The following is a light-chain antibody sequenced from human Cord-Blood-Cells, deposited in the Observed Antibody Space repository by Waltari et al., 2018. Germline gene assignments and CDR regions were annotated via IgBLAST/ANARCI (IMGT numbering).Light chain of an antibody. CDR1: QSVSSN. CDR3: QQYNNWWT. Sequence: EIVMTHSPATLSVSPGERATLSCRASQSVSSNLAWYQQKPGQAPRVLIYGASTRAPGIPARVSGSWSGTEFTLTISSLQSEDFAVYYCQQYNNWWTFGQGTKVEIK. V-gene: IGKV3-15*01. CDR2: GAS. J-gene: IGKJ1*01.